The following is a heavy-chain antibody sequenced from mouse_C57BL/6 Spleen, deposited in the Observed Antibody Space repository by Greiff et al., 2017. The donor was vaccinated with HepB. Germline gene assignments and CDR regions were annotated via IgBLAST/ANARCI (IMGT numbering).Heavy chain of an antibody. J-gene: IGHJ1*03. Sequence: VQLQQSGAELVKPGASVKMSCKASGYTFTSYWITWVKQRPGQGLEWIGDIYPGSGSTNYNEKFKSKATLTVDTSSSTAYMQLSSLTSEDSAVYYCARHDGSSLWYFDVWGTGTTVTVSS. CDR1: GYTFTSYW. V-gene: IGHV1-55*01. CDR2: IYPGSGST. CDR3: ARHDGSSLWYFDV. D-gene: IGHD1-1*01.